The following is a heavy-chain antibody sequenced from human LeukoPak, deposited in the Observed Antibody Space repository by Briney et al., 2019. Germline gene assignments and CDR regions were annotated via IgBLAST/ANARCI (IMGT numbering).Heavy chain of an antibody. Sequence: SVKVSCKASGGTFSSYAISWVRQAPGQGLEWMGGIIPIFGTANYAQKFQGRVTITADESTSTAYMELSSLRSEDTAVYYCARDEYIVVVPAAMVRWGQGTLVTVSS. CDR1: GGTFSSYA. J-gene: IGHJ4*02. CDR2: IIPIFGTA. D-gene: IGHD2-2*01. CDR3: ARDEYIVVVPAAMVR. V-gene: IGHV1-69*01.